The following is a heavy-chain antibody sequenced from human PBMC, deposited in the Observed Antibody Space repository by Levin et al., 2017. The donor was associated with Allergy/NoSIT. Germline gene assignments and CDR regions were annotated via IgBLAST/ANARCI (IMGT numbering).Heavy chain of an antibody. Sequence: PSETLSLTCTVSGGSISTSSYYWGWIRQPPGKGLEWLGNIYYSGSTYYSPSLRSRVTISVDTSKNQFSLRLSSVTAADTAVYYCARDEMVHEIQYYYGMDVWGQGTTVTVSS. CDR3: ARDEMVHEIQYYYGMDV. CDR2: IYYSGST. CDR1: GGSISTSSYY. J-gene: IGHJ6*02. D-gene: IGHD2-8*01. V-gene: IGHV4-39*07.